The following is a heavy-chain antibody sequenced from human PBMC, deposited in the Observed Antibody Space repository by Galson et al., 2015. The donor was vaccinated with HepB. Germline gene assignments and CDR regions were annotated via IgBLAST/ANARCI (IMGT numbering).Heavy chain of an antibody. CDR1: GFTFSSYA. CDR2: IRGSGGST. J-gene: IGHJ4*02. Sequence: SLRLSCAASGFTFSSYAMSWVRQAPGKGLEWVSAIRGSGGSTYYADSVKGRFTISRDNSKNTLYLQMNSLRAEDTAVYYCAKGYYYDSSGYYDPFDYWGQGTLVTVSS. V-gene: IGHV3-23*01. D-gene: IGHD3-22*01. CDR3: AKGYYYDSSGYYDPFDY.